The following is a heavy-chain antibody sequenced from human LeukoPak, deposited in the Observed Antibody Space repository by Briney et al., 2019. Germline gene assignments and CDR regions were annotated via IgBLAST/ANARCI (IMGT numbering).Heavy chain of an antibody. J-gene: IGHJ5*02. CDR1: GGSISSGGYS. CDR2: IYYSGST. CDR3: ARDGYSSGWQNWFDP. V-gene: IGHV4-30-2*03. Sequence: SETLSLTCAVSGGSISSGGYSWSWIRQPPGKGLEWIGSIYYSGSTYYNPSLKSRVTISVDTSKNQFSLKLSSVTAADTAVYYCARDGYSSGWQNWFDPWGRGTLVTVSS. D-gene: IGHD6-19*01.